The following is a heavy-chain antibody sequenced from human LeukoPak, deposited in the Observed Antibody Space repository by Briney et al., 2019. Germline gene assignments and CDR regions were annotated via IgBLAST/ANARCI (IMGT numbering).Heavy chain of an antibody. CDR1: GYTFTSYA. J-gene: IGHJ4*02. D-gene: IGHD6-19*01. CDR3: ARLGGGWYQEAFDY. V-gene: IGHV7-4-1*02. CDR2: INTNTGNP. Sequence: ASVKVSCKASGYTFTSYAMNWVRQAPGQGLEWMGWINTNTGNPTYAQGFTGRFVFSLDTSVNTAYLQISSLKAEDTAVYYCARLGGGWYQEAFDYWGQGTLVTVSS.